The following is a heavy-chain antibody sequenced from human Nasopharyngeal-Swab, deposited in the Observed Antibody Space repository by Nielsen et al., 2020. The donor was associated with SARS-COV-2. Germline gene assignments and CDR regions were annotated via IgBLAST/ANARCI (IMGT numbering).Heavy chain of an antibody. J-gene: IGHJ6*02. CDR2: INHNERT. V-gene: IGHV4-34*01. Sequence: SETLSLTCSVSGGSFNGFYWNWIRQPPGKGLEWIGEINHNERTNYNPSLKSRVTPSVDTSTNQVSLKLNSLTATDTAVYYCARAGRVGDAYTGLDVWGQGTTVTVSS. CDR1: GGSFNGFY. CDR3: ARAGRVGDAYTGLDV. D-gene: IGHD5-24*01.